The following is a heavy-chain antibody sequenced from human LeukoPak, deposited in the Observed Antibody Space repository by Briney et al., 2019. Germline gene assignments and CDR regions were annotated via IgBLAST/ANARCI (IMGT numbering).Heavy chain of an antibody. J-gene: IGHJ3*02. D-gene: IGHD2-2*02. CDR3: ARYTDDAFDI. CDR1: GGSISSYY. CDR2: IYYSGST. Sequence: SETLSLTCTVSGGSISSYYWSWIRQPPGKGLEWIGYIYYSGSTNYNPSLKSRVTISVDTSKNQFSLKLSSVTAADTALYYCARYTDDAFDIWGQGTMVTVSS. V-gene: IGHV4-59*01.